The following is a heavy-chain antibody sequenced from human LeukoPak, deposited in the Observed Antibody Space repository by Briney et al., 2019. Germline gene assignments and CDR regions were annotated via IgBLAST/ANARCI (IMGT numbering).Heavy chain of an antibody. CDR1: GFTFSSDF. CDR3: ARVKRDCSGGSCYSYDY. V-gene: IGHV3-74*01. D-gene: IGHD2-15*01. Sequence: GGSLRLSCVASGFTFSSDFMHWIRQAPGEGLMWVSQISGDETYTNYADSVKGRFTISRDNSKNTLYLQMNSLRAEDTAVYYCARVKRDCSGGSCYSYDYWGQGTLVTVSS. CDR2: ISGDETYT. J-gene: IGHJ4*02.